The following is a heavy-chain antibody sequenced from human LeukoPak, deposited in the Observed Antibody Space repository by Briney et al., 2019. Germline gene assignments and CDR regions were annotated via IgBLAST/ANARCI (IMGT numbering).Heavy chain of an antibody. Sequence: SETLSLACSVSGGSITSSSYYWGWIRQPPEKGLEWIGSIYYTGGTNYSPSLKSRVTMSVDTFKNQFSLKLSSVTAADTAVYYCARHGGTRVTLVEVYYFDYWGQGTLVTVSS. V-gene: IGHV4-39*01. CDR1: GGSITSSSYY. CDR3: ARHGGTRVTLVEVYYFDY. D-gene: IGHD4-11*01. J-gene: IGHJ4*02. CDR2: IYYTGGT.